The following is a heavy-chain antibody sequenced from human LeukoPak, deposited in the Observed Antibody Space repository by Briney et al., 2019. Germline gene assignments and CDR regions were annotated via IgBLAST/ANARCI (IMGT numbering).Heavy chain of an antibody. J-gene: IGHJ6*02. Sequence: GRSLRLSCAASGFTFSRYAMHWLRLAPGKRMEGAAVISYDGSNKYYADSVKGRFTISRDNSKNTLDLQMNSLRAEDTAVYYCARDPPYSYADYYYGMDVWGQGTTVTVSS. D-gene: IGHD5-18*01. V-gene: IGHV3-30*14. CDR2: ISYDGSNK. CDR1: GFTFSRYA. CDR3: ARDPPYSYADYYYGMDV.